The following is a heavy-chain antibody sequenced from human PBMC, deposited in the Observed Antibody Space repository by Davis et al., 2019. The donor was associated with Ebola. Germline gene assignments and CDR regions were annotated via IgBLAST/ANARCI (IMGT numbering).Heavy chain of an antibody. J-gene: IGHJ3*02. CDR1: GFSPSPTAAC. V-gene: IGHV2-5*02. Sequence: SGSTLVNPTPTPTLIRTFSGFSPSPTAACVGLVPQPPGKALECSALIYWDDDKHYSPSLKSRPTITKDTSKNQVVLTMTNMDPVDTATYYSAHRHPIWGFDIWGQGTMVTVSP. CDR2: IYWDDDK. CDR3: AHRHPIWGFDI. D-gene: IGHD2-2*02.